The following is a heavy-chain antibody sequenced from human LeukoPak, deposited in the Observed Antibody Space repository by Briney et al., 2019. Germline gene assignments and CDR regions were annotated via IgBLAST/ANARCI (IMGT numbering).Heavy chain of an antibody. D-gene: IGHD6-13*01. Sequence: GGSLRLSCAASGFTFSSYAMHWVRQAPGKGLEWVSVISGRGGSTYYADSVKGRFTISRDNSKNTLYLQMNSLRAEDTAVYYCAKVDIAAAGTQDFDYWGQGTLVTVSS. J-gene: IGHJ4*02. CDR1: GFTFSSYA. CDR2: ISGRGGST. CDR3: AKVDIAAAGTQDFDY. V-gene: IGHV3-23*01.